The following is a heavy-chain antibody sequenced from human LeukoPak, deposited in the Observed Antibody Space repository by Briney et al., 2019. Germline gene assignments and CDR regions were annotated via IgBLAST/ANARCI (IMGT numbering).Heavy chain of an antibody. CDR3: ARDGGIIRFGGQDV. V-gene: IGHV3-21*01. Sequence: ETLSLTCTVSGGSISSYYWSWIRQPPGKGLEWVSSISSSSSYIYYADSVKGRFTISRDNAKNSLYLQMNSLRVEDTAVYYCARDGGIIRFGGQDVWGQGTTVIVS. CDR2: ISSSSSYI. J-gene: IGHJ6*02. CDR1: GGSISSYY. D-gene: IGHD3-16*01.